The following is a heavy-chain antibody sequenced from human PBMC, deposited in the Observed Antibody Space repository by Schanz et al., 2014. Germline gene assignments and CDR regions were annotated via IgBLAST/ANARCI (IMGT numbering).Heavy chain of an antibody. J-gene: IGHJ4*02. CDR1: GFTFSDHY. D-gene: IGHD3-3*01. CDR3: ARDKGGYYPFDY. V-gene: IGHV3-7*01. CDR2: IKQDESER. Sequence: EVQLVESGGGLVQPGGSLRLSCVASGFTFSDHYMDWVRQAPGRGLEWVANIKQDESERSYVDSVKGRFTISRDNAKNSLYLQMNSLRAEDTAVYYCARDKGGYYPFDYWGQGTLVTVSS.